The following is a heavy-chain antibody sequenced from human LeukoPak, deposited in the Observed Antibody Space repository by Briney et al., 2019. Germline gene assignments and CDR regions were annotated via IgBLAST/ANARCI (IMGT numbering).Heavy chain of an antibody. CDR2: IYTSGST. CDR3: ARDGGDIAAAGTLDY. CDR1: GGSISSYY. Sequence: PSETLSLTCTVSGGSISSYYWNWIRQPAGKGLEWIGRIYTSGSTNYNPSLKSRVTMSVDTSKNQFSLKLSSVTAADTAVYYCARDGGDIAAAGTLDYWGQGTLVTVSS. J-gene: IGHJ4*02. D-gene: IGHD6-13*01. V-gene: IGHV4-4*07.